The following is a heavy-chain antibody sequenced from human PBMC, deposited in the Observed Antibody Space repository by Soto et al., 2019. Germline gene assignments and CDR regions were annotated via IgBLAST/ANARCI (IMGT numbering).Heavy chain of an antibody. V-gene: IGHV1-69*01. J-gene: IGHJ4*02. D-gene: IGHD1-26*01. CDR2: FVPIVGRA. CDR3: AIGSTYSGEFEH. CDR1: GATLSSYA. Sequence: QVQLMQSGAEVKKPGSSVKVSCKASGATLSSYAVTWVRQAPGQGLEWMGGFVPIVGRADYAQNLQGRVTINADESTNTGYMELSSLRVDDTAVYYCAIGSTYSGEFEHGGQGTLITVSS.